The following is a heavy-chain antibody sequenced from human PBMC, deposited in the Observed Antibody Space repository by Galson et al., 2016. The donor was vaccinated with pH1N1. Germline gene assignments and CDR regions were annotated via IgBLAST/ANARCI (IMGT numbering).Heavy chain of an antibody. Sequence: SLRLSCAASGFTFSNYWMHRVRQVPGKGLEWVANIKEDGSETYYVDSVRGRFTISRDKAKNSLYLHMNSLRDEDTHIYYCARAIGSRSPDWGQATLVTVSS. CDR1: GFTFSNYW. V-gene: IGHV3-7*01. D-gene: IGHD3-16*02. CDR2: IKEDGSET. CDR3: ARAIGSRSPD. J-gene: IGHJ4*02.